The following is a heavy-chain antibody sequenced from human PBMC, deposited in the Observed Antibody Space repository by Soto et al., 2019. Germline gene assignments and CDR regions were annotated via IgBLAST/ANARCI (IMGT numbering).Heavy chain of an antibody. D-gene: IGHD2-2*01. V-gene: IGHV1-18*04. CDR1: GYTFNSYG. CDR3: ARVVVVVPAAPRGWFDP. J-gene: IGHJ5*02. CDR2: ISAYNGNT. Sequence: QVQLVQSGAEVKKPGASVKVSCKASGYTFNSYGISWVRQAPGQGLEWMGWISAYNGNTNYAQKLQGRVTMTTDTSTSTAYMELRSLRSDDTAVYYCARVVVVVPAAPRGWFDPWGQGTLVTVSS.